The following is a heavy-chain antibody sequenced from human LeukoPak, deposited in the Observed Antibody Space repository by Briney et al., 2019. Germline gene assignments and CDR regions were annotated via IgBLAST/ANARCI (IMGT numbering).Heavy chain of an antibody. CDR2: IYNSGST. CDR1: TGSFSSSSYY. CDR3: ARNPFGYCSGGSCSRDFDY. V-gene: IGHV4-39*01. J-gene: IGHJ4*02. Sequence: SSETLSLTCTVSTGSFSSSSYYWGWIRQPPGKGLEWIGTIYNSGSTYYNPSLMSRLTISIDTSKNQLSLKLSSVTAADTAVYYCARNPFGYCSGGSCSRDFDYWGQGTLVTVSS. D-gene: IGHD2-15*01.